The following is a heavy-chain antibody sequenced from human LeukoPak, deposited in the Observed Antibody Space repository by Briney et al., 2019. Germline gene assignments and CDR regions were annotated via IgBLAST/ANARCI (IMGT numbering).Heavy chain of an antibody. CDR1: GFTVSSNS. CDR2: IKEDGSEK. V-gene: IGHV3-7*01. J-gene: IGHJ6*04. Sequence: GGSLRLSCTVSGFTVSSNSWTWVRQAPGKGLEWLANIKEDGSEKKYVGSVKGRFTISRDNAKNSLYLQMYSLRVEDTAVYYCARAQSAGLDVWGRGTTVTVSS. D-gene: IGHD1-14*01. CDR3: ARAQSAGLDV.